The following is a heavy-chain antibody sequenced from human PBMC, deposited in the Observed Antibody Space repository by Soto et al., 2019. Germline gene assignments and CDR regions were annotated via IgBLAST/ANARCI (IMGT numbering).Heavy chain of an antibody. CDR3: ARDLSIAAAYGMDV. CDR2: ISSSSSTI. V-gene: IGHV3-48*02. CDR1: GCNFISYS. D-gene: IGHD6-13*01. Sequence: AGGFLRLSSAASGCNFISYSGNWVRQAKGKGLEWVSYISSSSSTIYYADSVKGRFTISRDNAKNSLYLQMNSLRDEDTAVYYCARDLSIAAAYGMDVWGQGTTVTVSS. J-gene: IGHJ6*02.